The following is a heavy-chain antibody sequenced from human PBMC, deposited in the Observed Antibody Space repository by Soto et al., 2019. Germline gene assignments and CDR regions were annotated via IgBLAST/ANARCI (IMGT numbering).Heavy chain of an antibody. CDR1: GGSVSSRGFY. CDR2: LAFDGRT. CDR3: ARLPDISGWHFDF. D-gene: IGHD6-19*01. V-gene: IGHV4-61*08. J-gene: IGHJ4*02. Sequence: SETLSLTCSVSGGSVSSRGFYWTWIRQPPGKGLDWLGYLAFDGRTNYNPSLKSRVTMSQDTSKNQFSLTLGSVTAADTAIYYCARLPDISGWHFDFWGQGALVTVSS.